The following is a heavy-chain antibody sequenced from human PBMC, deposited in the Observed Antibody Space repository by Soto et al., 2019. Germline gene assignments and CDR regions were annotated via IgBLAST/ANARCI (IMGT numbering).Heavy chain of an antibody. J-gene: IGHJ4*02. D-gene: IGHD3-10*01. CDR3: ARDGYDGSGSPYPAY. CDR2: IYYLGST. Sequence: SETLSVTCGVPGGSMSEYFWSWIRLSPGKGLGWIGYIYYLGSTDYNPSPKSRVTISVDTSKRQFSLRLTSVTAADTAVYYCARDGYDGSGSPYPAYWGPGTQVTVS. CDR1: GGSMSEYF. V-gene: IGHV4-59*01.